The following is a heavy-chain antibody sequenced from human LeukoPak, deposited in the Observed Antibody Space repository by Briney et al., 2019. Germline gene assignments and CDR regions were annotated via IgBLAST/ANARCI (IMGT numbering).Heavy chain of an antibody. Sequence: GSLRLSCAASGFTFSSHGMHWVRQAPGKGLEWIGEVNHRGSTNYNPSLNSRVTILVDTSKNQFSLKLSSVTAADTAVYYCARELGYYDSSGYYGGTFEYWGQGTLVTVSS. CDR2: VNHRGST. CDR1: GFTFSSHG. J-gene: IGHJ4*02. CDR3: ARELGYYDSSGYYGGTFEY. V-gene: IGHV4-34*01. D-gene: IGHD3-22*01.